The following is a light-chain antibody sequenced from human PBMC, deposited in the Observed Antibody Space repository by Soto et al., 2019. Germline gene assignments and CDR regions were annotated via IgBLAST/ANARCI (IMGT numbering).Light chain of an antibody. V-gene: IGLV2-14*01. CDR2: EVR. CDR3: SSYTRRSTQV. J-gene: IGLJ1*01. CDR1: SSDVGGYNY. Sequence: QSALTQPASVSGSPGQSITISCTGTSSDVGGYNYVSWYQQHPGKAPKLIISEVRNRPSGVSSRFSGSKSANTASLTISGLQAEDEADYYCSSYTRRSTQVFGTGTKLTV.